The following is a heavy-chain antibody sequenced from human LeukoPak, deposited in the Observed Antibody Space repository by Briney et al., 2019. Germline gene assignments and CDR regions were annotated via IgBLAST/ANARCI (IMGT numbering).Heavy chain of an antibody. Sequence: ASVKVSCKASGYTFTNYWIQWVQQAPGQGLEWVALINPNDGSTTYAHKFQGRVTMTRDTSTSTVYMDLSSLTSEDTAVYYCARAPRNSSTMLDYWGQGTLVTVSS. J-gene: IGHJ4*02. D-gene: IGHD6-13*01. V-gene: IGHV1-46*01. CDR1: GYTFTNYW. CDR2: INPNDGST. CDR3: ARAPRNSSTMLDY.